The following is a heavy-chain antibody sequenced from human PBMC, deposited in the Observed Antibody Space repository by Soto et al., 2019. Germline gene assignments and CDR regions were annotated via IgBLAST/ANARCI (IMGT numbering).Heavy chain of an antibody. CDR2: IVPTVDTS. Sequence: QVQLVQSGAEVRQPASSVKVSCKTSGATFSSYAITWVRQAPGQGLEWMGGIVPTVDTSTYAQKFQGRVTITASKFTNTVYMELSTLRSDDTAVYYFVSVVAIPASPDHWGQGTLVTVSS. D-gene: IGHD6-6*01. V-gene: IGHV1-69*14. CDR3: VSVVAIPASPDH. J-gene: IGHJ4*02. CDR1: GATFSSYA.